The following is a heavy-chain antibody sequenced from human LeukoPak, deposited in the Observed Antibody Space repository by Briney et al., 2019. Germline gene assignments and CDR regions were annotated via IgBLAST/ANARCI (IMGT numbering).Heavy chain of an antibody. Sequence: SETLSLICTVSGGSISSSRYYWGWIRQPPGKGLEWIGSIYNSEHTYYNPSLKSRVTISIDTSKNQFSLKLSSVSAADTAVYYCAREIRSQKVVAATSVNQHRDAFDIWGQGTMVTVSS. CDR3: AREIRSQKVVAATSVNQHRDAFDI. V-gene: IGHV4-39*07. D-gene: IGHD2-15*01. CDR1: GGSISSSRYY. CDR2: IYNSEHT. J-gene: IGHJ3*02.